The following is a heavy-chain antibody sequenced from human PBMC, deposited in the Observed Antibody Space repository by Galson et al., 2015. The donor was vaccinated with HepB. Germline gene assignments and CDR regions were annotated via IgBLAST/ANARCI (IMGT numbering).Heavy chain of an antibody. CDR1: GYTFTSYG. J-gene: IGHJ6*03. CDR3: ARGRPVTTMGHYYYYYMDV. D-gene: IGHD4-11*01. Sequence: SVKVSCRASGYTFTSYGISWVRQAPGQGLEWMGWISAYNGNTNYAQKLQGRVTMTTDTSTSTAYMELRSLRSDDTAVYYCARGRPVTTMGHYYYYYMDVWGKGTTVTVS. V-gene: IGHV1-18*01. CDR2: ISAYNGNT.